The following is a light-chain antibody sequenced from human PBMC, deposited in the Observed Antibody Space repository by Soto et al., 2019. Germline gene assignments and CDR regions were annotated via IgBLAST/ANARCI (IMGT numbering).Light chain of an antibody. CDR1: SSDVGGYNY. CDR2: DVS. Sequence: QSALTQPASVSGSPGQSITISCTGTSSDVGGYNYVSWYQQNPGKAPKLMIYDVSNRPSGVSNRFSGSKSGNTASLTISGLQGEDEADYYCNSYTSSSTVVFGGGTKLTVL. CDR3: NSYTSSSTVV. V-gene: IGLV2-14*01. J-gene: IGLJ2*01.